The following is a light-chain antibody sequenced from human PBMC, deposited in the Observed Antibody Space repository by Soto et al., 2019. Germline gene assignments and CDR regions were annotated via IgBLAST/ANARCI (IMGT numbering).Light chain of an antibody. CDR1: QYINTR. Sequence: IVLTQSPATLSSFRGDRVTLSCRASQYINTRLAWYQHKPGQAPRLLIYLTSNRAAGIPARFSGSGSETDFTLTISDVEPEDFAVYYCHQRQSWSRTFGQGTKVDIK. V-gene: IGKV3-11*01. J-gene: IGKJ1*01. CDR3: HQRQSWSRT. CDR2: LTS.